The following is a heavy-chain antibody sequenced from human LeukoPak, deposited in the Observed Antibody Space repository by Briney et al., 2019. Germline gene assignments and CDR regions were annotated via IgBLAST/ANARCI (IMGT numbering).Heavy chain of an antibody. J-gene: IGHJ3*02. CDR2: ISWNSGSI. CDR3: AILNDAFDI. Sequence: EWVSGISWNSGSIGYADSVKGRFTISRDNAKNSLYLQMNSLRAEDTALYYCAILNDAFDIWGQGTMVTVSS. V-gene: IGHV3-9*01.